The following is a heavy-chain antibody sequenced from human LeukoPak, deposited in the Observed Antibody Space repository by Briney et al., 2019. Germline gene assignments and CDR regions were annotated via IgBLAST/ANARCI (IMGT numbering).Heavy chain of an antibody. D-gene: IGHD5-24*01. CDR2: IRSKAYGGTT. CDR3: TRDSERWLHPGGYYFDY. CDR1: GFTFGDYA. V-gene: IGHV3-49*03. J-gene: IGHJ4*02. Sequence: GGSLRLSCTASGFTFGDYAMSWFRQAPGKGLEWVGFIRSKAYGGTTEYAASVKGRFTISRDDSKSIAYLQMNSLKTEDTAVYYCTRDSERWLHPGGYYFDYWGQGTLVTVSS.